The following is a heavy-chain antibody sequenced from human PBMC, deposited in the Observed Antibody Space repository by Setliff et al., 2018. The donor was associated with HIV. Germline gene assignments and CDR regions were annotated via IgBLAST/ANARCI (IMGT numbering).Heavy chain of an antibody. CDR1: GYTFSTYG. CDR3: VILGLLYPA. D-gene: IGHD2-2*02. V-gene: IGHV1-2*06. CDR2: INPNSGGT. Sequence: ASVKVSCKASGYTFSTYGISWVRQAPGQGLEWMGRINPNSGGTNYAQKFQGRVTMTRDTSISTAYMELSRLRSDDTAVYYCVILGLLYPAWGQGTLVTVSS. J-gene: IGHJ4*02.